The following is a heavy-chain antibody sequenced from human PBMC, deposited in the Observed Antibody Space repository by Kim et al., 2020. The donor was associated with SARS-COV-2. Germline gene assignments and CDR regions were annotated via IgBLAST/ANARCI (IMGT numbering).Heavy chain of an antibody. CDR1: GFTFSSYS. CDR3: VRDPDALDY. J-gene: IGHJ4*02. V-gene: IGHV3-48*02. Sequence: GGSLRLSCATSGFTFSSYSMNWVRQAPGKGLEWVSYIRSSASPVYYADSVRGRFTISRDNVKNSLYLQMNSLRDEDTAVYYCVRDPDALDYWGQGTLVTV. CDR2: IRSSASPV.